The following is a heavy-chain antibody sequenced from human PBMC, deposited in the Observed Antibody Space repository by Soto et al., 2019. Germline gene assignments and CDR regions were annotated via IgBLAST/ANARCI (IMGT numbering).Heavy chain of an antibody. J-gene: IGHJ4*02. CDR1: GFTVSSNY. CDR3: AAAIAGSFDY. CDR2: IYTANHT. D-gene: IGHD2-2*02. V-gene: IGHV3-53*02. Sequence: EVQMVETGGGLIQPGGSLRLSCAASGFTVSSNYMSWVRQAPGKGLGWVSIIYTANHTNYADSVRGRFTISGDNSKNTLHLQMKSLRAEDTAVYYCAAAIAGSFDYWAQGTLVTVSS.